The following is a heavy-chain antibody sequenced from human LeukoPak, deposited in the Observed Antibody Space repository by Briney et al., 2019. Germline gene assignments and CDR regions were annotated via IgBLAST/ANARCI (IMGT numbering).Heavy chain of an antibody. D-gene: IGHD5/OR15-5a*01. Sequence: GGSLRLSCAASGFTFSSYAMHWVRQAPGKGLEWVAVISYDGSNKYYADSVKGRFTISRDNSKNTLYLQMNSLRAEDTAVYYCARKSTGYYWGQGTLVTVSS. CDR1: GFTFSSYA. V-gene: IGHV3-30-3*01. J-gene: IGHJ4*02. CDR2: ISYDGSNK. CDR3: ARKSTGYY.